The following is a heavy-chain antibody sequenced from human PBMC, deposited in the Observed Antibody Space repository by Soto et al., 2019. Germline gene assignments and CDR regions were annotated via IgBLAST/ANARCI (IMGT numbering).Heavy chain of an antibody. J-gene: IGHJ4*02. V-gene: IGHV3-21*01. Sequence: GGSLRLSCAASGLTFSNYNMNWVRQAPGKGLEWVSSISSGSTYIYYADSVKGRFTISRDNAKNSLYLQMNSLRAEDAAVYYCAKEYSSSSWDVDYWGRGTLVTVSS. D-gene: IGHD6-6*01. CDR3: AKEYSSSSWDVDY. CDR1: GLTFSNYN. CDR2: ISSGSTYI.